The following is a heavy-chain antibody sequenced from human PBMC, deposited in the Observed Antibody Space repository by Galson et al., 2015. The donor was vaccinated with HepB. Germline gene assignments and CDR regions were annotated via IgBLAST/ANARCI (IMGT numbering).Heavy chain of an antibody. CDR2: IGGSGAIT. Sequence: SLRLSCAASGFTFSSYAMTWVRQAPGKGLEWVSAIGGSGAITYYADSVRGRFTISRDNSKNTLSLQMNSLRAEDTAVYYCAKWGSGYSSGLVVYWGQGTLVTVSS. CDR3: AKWGSGYSSGLVVY. CDR1: GFTFSSYA. V-gene: IGHV3-23*01. J-gene: IGHJ4*02. D-gene: IGHD6-19*01.